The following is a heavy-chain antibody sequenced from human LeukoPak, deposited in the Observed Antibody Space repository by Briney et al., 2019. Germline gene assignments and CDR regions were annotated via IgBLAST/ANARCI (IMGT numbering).Heavy chain of an antibody. D-gene: IGHD2-2*01. V-gene: IGHV4-34*01. CDR2: INHSGST. CDR3: ARGGPRIVVVPAAVARGGYMDV. CDR1: GGSFSGYY. J-gene: IGHJ6*03. Sequence: SETLSLTCAVYGGSFSGYYWSWIRQPPGKGLEWIGEINHSGSTNYNPSLKSRVTISVDTSKNQFSLKLSSVTAADTAVYYCARGGPRIVVVPAAVARGGYMDVWGKGTTVTVSS.